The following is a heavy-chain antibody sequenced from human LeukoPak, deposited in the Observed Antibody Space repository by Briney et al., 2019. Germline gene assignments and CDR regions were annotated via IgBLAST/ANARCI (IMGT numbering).Heavy chain of an antibody. D-gene: IGHD6-19*01. V-gene: IGHV4-39*01. CDR1: GGYISTSNYY. CDR3: VRRHSSGWFYY. Sequence: SETLSLTCTVSGGYISTSNYYWGWIRQPPGKGLEWIGNIYYSGSTYYNPSLKSRVSLSLDTSMNQFSLKVNSLTVADTAVYYCVRRHSSGWFYYWGQGTLVTVSS. CDR2: IYYSGST. J-gene: IGHJ4*02.